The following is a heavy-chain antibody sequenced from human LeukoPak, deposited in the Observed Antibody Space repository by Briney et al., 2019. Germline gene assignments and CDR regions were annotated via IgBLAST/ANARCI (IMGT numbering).Heavy chain of an antibody. D-gene: IGHD3-22*01. CDR3: ARDNYDSSGPYYFDY. Sequence: SGGSLRLSCAASGFTFSTYEMSWVRQSPGKGLEWVAYISSSGSTIYYAASVKGRFTISRDNARNSLYLQMNSLRAEDTAVYYCARDNYDSSGPYYFDYWGQGTLVTVSS. V-gene: IGHV3-48*03. CDR1: GFTFSTYE. CDR2: ISSSGSTI. J-gene: IGHJ4*02.